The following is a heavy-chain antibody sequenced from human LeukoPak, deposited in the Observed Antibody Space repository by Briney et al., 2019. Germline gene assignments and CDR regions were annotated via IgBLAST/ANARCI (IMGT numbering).Heavy chain of an antibody. J-gene: IGHJ4*02. D-gene: IGHD4-17*01. CDR2: IYHSGST. Sequence: SETLSLTCTVSGGSISSRSYYWGWIRQPPGKGLEWIGSIYHSGSTYYNPSLKSRVTISVDTSKNQFSLKLSSVTAADTAVYYCARGTMTTVTYYFDYWGQGTLVTVSS. CDR3: ARGTMTTVTYYFDY. CDR1: GGSISSRSYY. V-gene: IGHV4-39*01.